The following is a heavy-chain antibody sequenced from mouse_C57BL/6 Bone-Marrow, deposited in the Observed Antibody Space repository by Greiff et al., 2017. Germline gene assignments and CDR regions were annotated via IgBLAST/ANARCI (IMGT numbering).Heavy chain of an antibody. CDR3: TRDYYGSSPPFDY. CDR1: GFNIKDDY. V-gene: IGHV14-4*01. D-gene: IGHD1-1*01. Sequence: VQLQQSGAELVRPGASVKLSCTASGFNIKDDYMHWVKQRPEQGLEWIGWIDPENGDTEYASKFQGKATITADTSSNTAYLQLSSLTSEDTAVYYCTRDYYGSSPPFDYWGQGTTLTVSS. CDR2: IDPENGDT. J-gene: IGHJ2*01.